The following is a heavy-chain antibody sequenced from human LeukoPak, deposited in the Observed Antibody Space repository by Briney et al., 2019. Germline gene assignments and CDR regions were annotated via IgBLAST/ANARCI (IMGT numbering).Heavy chain of an antibody. CDR3: ARDGRGAVASDY. Sequence: GGSLRLSCAASGFTFINYGMTWVRQAPGKGLEWVSSISSSSSYIYYADSVKGRITISRDNAKNSLYLYMNSLRAEDTAVYYCARDGRGAVASDYWGQGTLLTVSS. CDR2: ISSSSSYI. J-gene: IGHJ4*02. CDR1: GFTFINYG. D-gene: IGHD6-19*01. V-gene: IGHV3-21*01.